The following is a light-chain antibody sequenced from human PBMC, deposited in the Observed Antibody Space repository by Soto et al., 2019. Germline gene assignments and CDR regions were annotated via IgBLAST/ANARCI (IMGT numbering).Light chain of an antibody. V-gene: IGKV1-12*01. CDR2: AAT. J-gene: IGKJ3*01. CDR3: QQVDNFPLT. Sequence: IQMTQFPSSESASVGDRVTITCRASQDVRTWLAWYQQRPGKAPKVLIHAATILQSGVPSRFSGSGAGTDFTLTINNLQPDDFATYYCQQVDNFPLTFGPGTKVD. CDR1: QDVRTW.